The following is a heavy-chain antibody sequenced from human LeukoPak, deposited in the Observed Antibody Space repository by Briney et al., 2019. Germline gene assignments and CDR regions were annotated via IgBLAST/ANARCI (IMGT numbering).Heavy chain of an antibody. CDR3: ARWASTYYYDSSGYYNQH. V-gene: IGHV4-34*01. Sequence: SETLSLSCAVYGGSFSGYYWSWIRQPPGKGLEWIGEINHSGSTNYNPSLKSRVTISVDTSKNQFSLKLSSVTAADTAVYYCARWASTYYYDSSGYYNQHWGQGTLVTVSS. J-gene: IGHJ1*01. D-gene: IGHD3-22*01. CDR2: INHSGST. CDR1: GGSFSGYY.